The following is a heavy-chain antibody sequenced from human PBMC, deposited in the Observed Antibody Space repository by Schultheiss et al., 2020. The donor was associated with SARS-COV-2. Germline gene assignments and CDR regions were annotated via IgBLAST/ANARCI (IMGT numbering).Heavy chain of an antibody. CDR1: GFTFSSYG. Sequence: GGSLRLSCAASGFTFSSYGMHWVRQAPGKGLEWVAVISYDGSNKYYADSVKGRFTISRDNSKNTLYLQMNSLRAEDTAVYYCARECLYDSSGGSCYLSPRDAFDIWGQGTMVTVSS. CDR2: ISYDGSNK. V-gene: IGHV3-30*03. CDR3: ARECLYDSSGGSCYLSPRDAFDI. D-gene: IGHD2-15*01. J-gene: IGHJ3*02.